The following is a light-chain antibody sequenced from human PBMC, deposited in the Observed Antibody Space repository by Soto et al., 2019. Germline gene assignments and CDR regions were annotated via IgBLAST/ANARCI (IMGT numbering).Light chain of an antibody. V-gene: IGKV3-11*01. CDR1: QSVSSS. CDR3: QQRSNWPPIT. Sequence: VLTQSPGTLSLSPGERATLSCRASQSVSSSLAWYQQKPGQAPRLLIYDASNRATGIPARFSGSGSGTDFTLTISSLEPEDFAVYYCQQRSNWPPITFGQGTRLEIK. J-gene: IGKJ5*01. CDR2: DAS.